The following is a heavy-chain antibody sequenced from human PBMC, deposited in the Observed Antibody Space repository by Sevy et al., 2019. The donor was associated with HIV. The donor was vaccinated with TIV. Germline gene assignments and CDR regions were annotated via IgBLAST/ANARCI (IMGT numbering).Heavy chain of an antibody. Sequence: GGSLRLSCTASGLILRDRAMHWVRQTPGKGLEWVSGMTMYSGSEDYADFVKGRFTISRDNAKNSLYLQMNSLRADDTAVYYCARDGVMGSYWGQGTLVTVSS. CDR3: ARDGVMGSY. V-gene: IGHV3-9*01. CDR1: GLILRDRA. D-gene: IGHD3-16*01. J-gene: IGHJ4*02. CDR2: MTMYSGSE.